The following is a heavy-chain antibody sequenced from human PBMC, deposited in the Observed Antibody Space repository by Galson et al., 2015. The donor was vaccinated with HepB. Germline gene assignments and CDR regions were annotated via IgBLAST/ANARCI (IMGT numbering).Heavy chain of an antibody. CDR3: AKDGIMVANNPYHFHY. CDR2: ITSSGGNS. J-gene: IGHJ4*02. V-gene: IGHV3-23*01. D-gene: IGHD2-15*01. Sequence: ASGFSFTRYAMTWVRQAPGKGLEWVSSITSSGGNSYYTDSVKGRFTVSRDDSKNTLLLQLNSLRAEDTAMYFCAKDGIMVANNPYHFHYWGQGTLVTVSS. CDR1: GFSFTRYA.